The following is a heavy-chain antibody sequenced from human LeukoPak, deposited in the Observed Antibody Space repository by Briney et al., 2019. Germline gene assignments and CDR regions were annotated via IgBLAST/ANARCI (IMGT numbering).Heavy chain of an antibody. J-gene: IGHJ4*02. V-gene: IGHV3-23*01. CDR2: ISGSGGST. CDR3: ANCYKGWHFDY. D-gene: IGHD2-2*02. CDR1: GFTFSSYA. Sequence: GGSLRLSCAASGFTFSSYAMSWVRQAPGKGLEWVSAISGSGGSTYYADSVKGRFTISRDNSKNSLYLQMNSLRAEDTAVYYCANCYKGWHFDYWGQGTLVTVSS.